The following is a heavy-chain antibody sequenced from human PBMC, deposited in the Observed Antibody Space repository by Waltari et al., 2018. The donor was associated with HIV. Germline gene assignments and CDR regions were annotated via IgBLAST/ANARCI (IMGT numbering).Heavy chain of an antibody. CDR2: INHSGST. CDR1: GGSFSGYY. J-gene: IGHJ5*02. Sequence: QVQLHQWGAGLLKPSETLSLTCAVYGGSFSGYYWSWIRQPPGKGLQWIGQINHSGSTRFSPSLKSRLSMSVDTSKNQFSLKLTSLTAADTAVYYCARGRDLFTYNISSVVWFDPWGQGTLVTVP. V-gene: IGHV4-34*01. D-gene: IGHD1-20*01. CDR3: ARGRDLFTYNISSVVWFDP.